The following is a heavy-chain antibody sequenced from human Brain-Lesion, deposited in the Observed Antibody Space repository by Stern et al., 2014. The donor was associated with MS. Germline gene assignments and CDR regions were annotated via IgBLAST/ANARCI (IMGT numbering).Heavy chain of an antibody. D-gene: IGHD6-13*01. CDR3: ARFPASRPHVFDS. CDR2: SDHSGST. Sequence: VQLVESGPGLVKPSGTLSLTCAVSGGSISSSNWWSWVRQSPGKGLEWIGESDHSGSTIYNPSLKSPVTVSVDKPKKRFSLNLRSVTAADTAVYFCARFPASRPHVFDSWGQGTLVTVSS. J-gene: IGHJ4*02. CDR1: GGSISSSNW. V-gene: IGHV4-4*02.